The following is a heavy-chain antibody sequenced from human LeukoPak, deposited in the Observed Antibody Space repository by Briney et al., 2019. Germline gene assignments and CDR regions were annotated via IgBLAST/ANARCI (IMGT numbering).Heavy chain of an antibody. CDR1: GFTFNNYA. CDR2: ISGSGGST. Sequence: PGGSLRLSCVASGFTFNNYAMHWVRQAPGKGLEWVSAISGSGGSTYYADSVKGRFTISRDNSKNTLYLQMSSLRAEDTAVYYCAKGDHYYDTSGDYYMDVWGKGTTVTVSS. V-gene: IGHV3-23*01. CDR3: AKGDHYYDTSGDYYMDV. D-gene: IGHD3-22*01. J-gene: IGHJ6*03.